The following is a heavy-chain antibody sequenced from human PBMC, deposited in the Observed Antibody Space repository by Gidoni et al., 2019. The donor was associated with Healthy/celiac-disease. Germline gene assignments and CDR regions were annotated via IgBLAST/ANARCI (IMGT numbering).Heavy chain of an antibody. CDR1: GFPFSSDS. Sequence: EVQLVESGGGLVKPGGSLRLSCAASGFPFSSDSMNWVRQAPGKGLEWVSSISSSSSYIYYADSVKGRFTISRDNAKNSLYLQRNSLRAEDTAVYYCARSYSSLPPWFDPWGQGTLVTVSS. D-gene: IGHD6-13*01. CDR3: ARSYSSLPPWFDP. J-gene: IGHJ5*02. V-gene: IGHV3-21*01. CDR2: ISSSSSYI.